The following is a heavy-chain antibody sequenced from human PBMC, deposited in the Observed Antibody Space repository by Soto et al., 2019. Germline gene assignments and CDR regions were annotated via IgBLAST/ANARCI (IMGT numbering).Heavy chain of an antibody. Sequence: SETLSLTCTVSGGSISSSSYYWGWIRQPPGKGLEWIGSIYYSGSTYYNPSLKSRVTISVDTSKNQFSLKLSSVTAADTAVYYCARQQCSCTSCLNWFDPWGQGTLVTVSS. CDR2: IYYSGST. CDR3: ARQQCSCTSCLNWFDP. V-gene: IGHV4-39*01. J-gene: IGHJ5*02. D-gene: IGHD2-2*01. CDR1: GGSISSSSYY.